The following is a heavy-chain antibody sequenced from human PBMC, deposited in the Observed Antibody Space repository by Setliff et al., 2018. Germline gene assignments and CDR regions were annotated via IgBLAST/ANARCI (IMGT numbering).Heavy chain of an antibody. Sequence: ASVKVSCKASGYTFTGYYMHWVRQAPGQGLEWMGRIDPNSGGTNYAQKFQGRVTMTRDTSISTAYMELSRLRSDDTAVYYCARSYYYDSSAANWFDPWGQGTLVTVSS. CDR2: IDPNSGGT. D-gene: IGHD3-22*01. V-gene: IGHV1-2*06. J-gene: IGHJ5*02. CDR1: GYTFTGYY. CDR3: ARSYYYDSSAANWFDP.